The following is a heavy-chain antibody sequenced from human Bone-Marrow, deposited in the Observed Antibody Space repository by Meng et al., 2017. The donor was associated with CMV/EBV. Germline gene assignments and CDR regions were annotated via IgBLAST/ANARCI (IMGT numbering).Heavy chain of an antibody. CDR1: GYTFSNYD. V-gene: IGHV1-8*03. CDR2: MNPNSGNT. D-gene: IGHD2-2*01. J-gene: IGHJ6*02. Sequence: ASVKVSCKASGYTFSNYDINWVRQATGQGLEWMGWMNPNSGNTAYAQKLQGSVTITRNISISTAYMELSSLRSEDTAVYYCARWGRYCSSTSCRDLGMDVWGQGTTVTVSS. CDR3: ARWGRYCSSTSCRDLGMDV.